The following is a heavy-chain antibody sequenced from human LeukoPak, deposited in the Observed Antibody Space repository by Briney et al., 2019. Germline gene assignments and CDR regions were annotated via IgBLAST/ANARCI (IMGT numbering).Heavy chain of an antibody. Sequence: SETLSLTCAVYGGSFSGYYWSWIRQPPGKGLEWIGEINHSGSTNYNPSLKSRVTISVDTSKNQFSLRLSSVTAADTAVYYCARDVGYCSGGSCYWGYYYYMDVWGKGTTVTVSS. D-gene: IGHD2-15*01. CDR2: INHSGST. J-gene: IGHJ6*03. CDR1: GGSFSGYY. V-gene: IGHV4-34*01. CDR3: ARDVGYCSGGSCYWGYYYYMDV.